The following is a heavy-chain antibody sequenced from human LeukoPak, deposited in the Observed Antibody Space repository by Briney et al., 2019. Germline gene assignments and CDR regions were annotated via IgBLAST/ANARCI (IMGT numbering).Heavy chain of an antibody. V-gene: IGHV4-59*08. CDR3: ARHRSWFDP. J-gene: IGHJ5*02. CDR1: GGSISSYY. Sequence: PSETLSLTCTVSGGSISSYYWSWIRQPPGKGLEWIGYIYYSGSTSYNPSLKSRVTISVDTSKNQFSLKLSSVTAADTAVYYCARHRSWFDPWGQGTLVTVSS. CDR2: IYYSGST.